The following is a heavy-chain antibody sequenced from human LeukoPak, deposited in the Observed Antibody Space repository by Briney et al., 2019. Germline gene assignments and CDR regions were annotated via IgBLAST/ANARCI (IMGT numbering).Heavy chain of an antibody. J-gene: IGHJ4*02. CDR2: ISYDGTNK. CDR3: ARGLDSNYERYFFDY. CDR1: GFTFSSYW. Sequence: GGSLRLSCAASGFTFSSYWMSWVRQAPGKGLEWVAVISYDGTNKYYVDSVKGRFTISRDNSKNTLYPQMNSLRPEDTAVYYCARGLDSNYERYFFDYWGQGTLVTVSS. V-gene: IGHV3-30*03. D-gene: IGHD4-11*01.